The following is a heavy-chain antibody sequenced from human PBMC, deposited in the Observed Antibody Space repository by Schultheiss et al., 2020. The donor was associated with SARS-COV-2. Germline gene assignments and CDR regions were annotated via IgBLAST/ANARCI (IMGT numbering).Heavy chain of an antibody. CDR2: IRSSSSTI. CDR1: GFTFSSYS. D-gene: IGHD3-10*01. Sequence: GGSLRLSCAASGFTFSSYSMNWVRQAPGKGLEWVSYIRSSSSTIYYADSVKGRYTISRDNAKNSLYLQMNSLIDEDTAVYYCTREGAYGSESYWDAFDIWGQGTMVTVSS. CDR3: TREGAYGSESYWDAFDI. V-gene: IGHV3-48*02. J-gene: IGHJ3*02.